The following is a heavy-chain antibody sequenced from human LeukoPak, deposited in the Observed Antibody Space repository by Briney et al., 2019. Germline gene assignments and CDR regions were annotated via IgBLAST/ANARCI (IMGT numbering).Heavy chain of an antibody. CDR2: INPSGGST. Sequence: ASVKVSCKASGYTFTSYYMHWVRQAPGQGLEWMGIINPSGGSTSYAQKFQGRVTMTRDMSTSTVYMELSSLRSEDTAVYYCARDRMITFGGVIAGDAFDIWGQGTMVTVSS. V-gene: IGHV1-46*01. CDR1: GYTFTSYY. CDR3: ARDRMITFGGVIAGDAFDI. D-gene: IGHD3-16*02. J-gene: IGHJ3*02.